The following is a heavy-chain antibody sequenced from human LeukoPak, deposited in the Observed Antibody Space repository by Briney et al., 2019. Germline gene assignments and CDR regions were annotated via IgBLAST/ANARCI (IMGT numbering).Heavy chain of an antibody. V-gene: IGHV4-31*03. CDR1: GGSISSGGYY. J-gene: IGHJ5*02. CDR2: TYYSGST. Sequence: PSETLSLTCTVSGGSISSGGYYWSWIRQHPGKGLEWIGYTYYSGSTYYNPSLKSRVTISVDTSKNQFSLKLSSVTAADTAVYYCARDPMTNWFDPWGQGTLVTVSS. CDR3: ARDPMTNWFDP.